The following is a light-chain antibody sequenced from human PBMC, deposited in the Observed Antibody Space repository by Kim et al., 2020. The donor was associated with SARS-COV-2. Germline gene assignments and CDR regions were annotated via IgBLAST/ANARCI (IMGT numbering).Light chain of an antibody. J-gene: IGKJ2*01. Sequence: SVGDRVTITCRASQTISSRLAWYQQRPGKAPNLLIYDASNLQRGVPPRFSGSGSGTEFSLTISSLQPDDFAAYYCQQYNSFSLSSFGQGTKVDIK. V-gene: IGKV1-5*01. CDR2: DAS. CDR3: QQYNSFSLSS. CDR1: QTISSR.